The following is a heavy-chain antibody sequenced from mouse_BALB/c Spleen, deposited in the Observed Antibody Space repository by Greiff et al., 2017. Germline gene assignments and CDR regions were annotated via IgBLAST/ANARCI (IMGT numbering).Heavy chain of an antibody. CDR3: ARSFGNYNPLAY. J-gene: IGHJ3*01. V-gene: IGHV3-8*02. CDR1: GDSITSGY. CDR2: ISYSGST. D-gene: IGHD2-1*01. Sequence: EVKLMESGPSLVKPSQTLSLTCSVTGDSITSGYWNWIRKFPGNKLEYMGYISYSGSTYYNPSLKSRISITRDTSKNQYYLQLNSVTTEDTATYYCARSFGNYNPLAYWGQGTLVTVSA.